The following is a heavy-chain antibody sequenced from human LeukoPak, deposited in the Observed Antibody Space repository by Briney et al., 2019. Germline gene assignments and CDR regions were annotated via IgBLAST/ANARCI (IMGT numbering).Heavy chain of an antibody. CDR2: IYHSGST. V-gene: IGHV4-4*02. Sequence: SETLSLTCAVSGGSISSSNWWSWVRQPPGKGLEWIGEIYHSGSTNYNPSLKSRVAISLDKSKNQFSLKLSSVTAADTAVYYCARGPKGYYYYYYMDVRGKGTTVTVSS. CDR1: GGSISSSNW. J-gene: IGHJ6*03. CDR3: ARGPKGYYYYYYMDV.